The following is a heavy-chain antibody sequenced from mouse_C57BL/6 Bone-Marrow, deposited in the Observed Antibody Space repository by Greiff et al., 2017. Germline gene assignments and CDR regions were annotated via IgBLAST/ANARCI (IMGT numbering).Heavy chain of an antibody. Sequence: EVHLVESGGGLVQPKGSLKLSCAASGFTFNTYAMHWVRQAPGKGLEWVARIRSKSSNYATYYADSVKDRFTISRDDSQSMLYLQMNNLKTEDTAMYYCVRERGRGGTRNWFAYWGQGTLVTVSA. CDR3: VRERGRGGTRNWFAY. J-gene: IGHJ3*01. D-gene: IGHD2-14*01. V-gene: IGHV10-3*01. CDR1: GFTFNTYA. CDR2: IRSKSSNYAT.